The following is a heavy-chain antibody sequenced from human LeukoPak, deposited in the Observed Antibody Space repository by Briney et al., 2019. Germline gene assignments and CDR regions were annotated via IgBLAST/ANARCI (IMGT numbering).Heavy chain of an antibody. CDR3: AGDLVLLWFGEGIANWFDP. Sequence: PGGSLRLSCAASGFTFSSYWMSWVRQAPGKGLEWVVNIKQDGSERYYVDSVKGRFTISRDNAKNSLYLQMNSLRAEDTAVYYCAGDLVLLWFGEGIANWFDPWGQGTLVTVSS. D-gene: IGHD3-10*01. CDR2: IKQDGSER. V-gene: IGHV3-7*01. CDR1: GFTFSSYW. J-gene: IGHJ5*02.